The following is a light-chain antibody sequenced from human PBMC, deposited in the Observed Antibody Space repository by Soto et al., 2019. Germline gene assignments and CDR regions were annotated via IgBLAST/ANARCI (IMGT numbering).Light chain of an antibody. CDR3: QQYHNWPA. V-gene: IGKV3-15*01. Sequence: EIVMTQSPATLSVSPGERATLSCRASQSVFSSLAWFQQKPGQAPRLLFYGAATRATVIPARFSGSGSGTEFTLTISSLQSEDFAVYYCQQYHNWPAFGQGTKVEIK. CDR2: GAA. J-gene: IGKJ1*01. CDR1: QSVFSS.